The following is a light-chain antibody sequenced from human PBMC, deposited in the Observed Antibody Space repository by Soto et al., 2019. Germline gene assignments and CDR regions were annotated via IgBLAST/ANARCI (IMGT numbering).Light chain of an antibody. CDR3: MIWHSSAVV. CDR1: SGINVGTYR. V-gene: IGLV5-45*02. CDR2: YKSDSDK. J-gene: IGLJ2*01. Sequence: QPVLTQPSSLSASPGASASLTCTLRSGINVGTYRIYWYQQKPGSPPQYLLRYKSDSDKQQGSGVPSRFPGSKDASANAGILLISGLQSEDEADYYCMIWHSSAVVFGGGTKLTVL.